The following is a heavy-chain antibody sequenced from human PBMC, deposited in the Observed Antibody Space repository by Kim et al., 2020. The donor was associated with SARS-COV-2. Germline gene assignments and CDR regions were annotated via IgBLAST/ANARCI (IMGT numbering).Heavy chain of an antibody. CDR1: GYTFTSYG. D-gene: IGHD1-26*01. CDR2: ISAYNGNT. CDR3: ARAGQKFLGELADY. V-gene: IGHV1-18*01. Sequence: ASVKVSCKASGYTFTSYGISWVRQAPGQGLEWMGWISAYNGNTNYGQKLQGRVTMTTDTSTSTAYLELRSLRSDDTAVYYCARAGQKFLGELADYWGQGTLVTVSS. J-gene: IGHJ4*02.